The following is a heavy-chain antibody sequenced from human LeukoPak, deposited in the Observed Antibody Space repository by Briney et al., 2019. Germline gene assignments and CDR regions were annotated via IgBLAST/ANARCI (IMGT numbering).Heavy chain of an antibody. CDR2: INHSGST. V-gene: IGHV4-34*01. Sequence: SETLSLTCAVYGGSFSGYYWSWIRQPPGKGLEWIGEINHSGSTNYNPSPKSRVTISVDTSKNQFSLKLSSVTAADTAVYYCARGVRGVYYYYYMDVWGKGTTVTVSS. CDR3: ARGVRGVYYYYYMDV. D-gene: IGHD3-10*01. CDR1: GGSFSGYY. J-gene: IGHJ6*03.